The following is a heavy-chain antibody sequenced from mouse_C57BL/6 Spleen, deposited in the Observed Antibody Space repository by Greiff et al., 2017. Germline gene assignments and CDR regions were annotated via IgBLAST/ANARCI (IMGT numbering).Heavy chain of an antibody. J-gene: IGHJ1*03. V-gene: IGHV1-76*01. D-gene: IGHD2-4*01. CDR3: ARADYDYDSDFDV. CDR1: GYTFTDYY. Sequence: QVQLQQSGAELVRPGASVKLSCKASGYTFTDYYINWVKQRPGQGLEWIGRIYPGSGNTYYNEKFKGKATLTAEKSSSTAYMQLSSLTSEDSAVYFCARADYDYDSDFDVWGTGTTVTVSS. CDR2: IYPGSGNT.